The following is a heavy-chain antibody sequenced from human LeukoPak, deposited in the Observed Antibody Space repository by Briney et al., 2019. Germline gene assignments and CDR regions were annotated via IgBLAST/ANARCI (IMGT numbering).Heavy chain of an antibody. V-gene: IGHV4-39*07. CDR2: INHSGST. Sequence: PETLSLTCTVSGGSISSSGYYWSWIRQPPGKGLEWIGEINHSGSTNYNPSLKSRVTISVDTSKNQFSLKLSSVTAADTAVYYCARAPMEVAAADNNFDYWGQGTLVTVSS. J-gene: IGHJ4*02. D-gene: IGHD6-13*01. CDR3: ARAPMEVAAADNNFDY. CDR1: GGSISSSGYY.